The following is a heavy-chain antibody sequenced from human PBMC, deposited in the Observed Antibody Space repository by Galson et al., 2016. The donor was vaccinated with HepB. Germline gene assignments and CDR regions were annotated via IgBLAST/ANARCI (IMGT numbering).Heavy chain of an antibody. V-gene: IGHV3-72*01. CDR3: TRTGLGDFDY. J-gene: IGHJ4*02. CDR1: GFILSDYY. Sequence: SLRLSCAASGFILSDYYMDWVRQAPGKGLEWVGRTRNRARSYTTDYAASVKGRFTVSRDNSKRSVYLQMNALKPEDTAVYYCTRTGLGDFDYWGRGILVTASS. CDR2: TRNRARSYTT.